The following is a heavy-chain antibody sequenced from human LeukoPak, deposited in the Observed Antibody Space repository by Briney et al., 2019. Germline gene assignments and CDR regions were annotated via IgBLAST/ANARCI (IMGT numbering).Heavy chain of an antibody. Sequence: GGSLRLSCAASGFIFDNFGMHWVRQAPGKGPEWVANIWYDGMNKYYGDSVKGRFTISRDNSKNTLYLQMNSLRAEDTAVYYCARGPRGYDTSGGPWGQGSLVTVSS. CDR1: GFIFDNFG. D-gene: IGHD3-22*01. V-gene: IGHV3-33*01. CDR3: ARGPRGYDTSGGP. CDR2: IWYDGMNK. J-gene: IGHJ5*02.